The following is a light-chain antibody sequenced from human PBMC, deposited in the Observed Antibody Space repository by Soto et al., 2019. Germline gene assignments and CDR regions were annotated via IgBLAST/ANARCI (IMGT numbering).Light chain of an antibody. CDR1: QSINTY. CDR2: GAS. J-gene: IGKJ1*01. V-gene: IGKV1-39*01. Sequence: DIQMTQSPSSLSASVGDRVTITCRTSQSINTYLNWYQQKPGKAPKLLIYGASSLQSGVPLRFSGSGSGTDFTFTITTLQPEDFATYYCQESYSFLWGTCGQGTKVEIK. CDR3: QESYSFLWGT.